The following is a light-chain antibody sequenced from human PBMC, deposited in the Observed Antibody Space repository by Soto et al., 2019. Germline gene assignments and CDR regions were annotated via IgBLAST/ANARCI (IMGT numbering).Light chain of an antibody. CDR2: YDS. CDR3: QVWHRSSDHPHVV. V-gene: IGLV3-21*04. CDR1: NIGSKS. Sequence: SYELTQPPSVSVAPGKTARITCGGNNIGSKSVHWYQQKPGQAPVLVIYYDSDRPSGIPERFSGSNSGNTATLTISRVEAGDEADYDCQVWHRSSDHPHVVFGAGTKLTVL. J-gene: IGLJ2*01.